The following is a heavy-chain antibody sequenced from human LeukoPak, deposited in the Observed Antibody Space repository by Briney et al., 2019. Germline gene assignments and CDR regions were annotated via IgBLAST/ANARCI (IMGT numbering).Heavy chain of an antibody. Sequence: GGSLRLSCAASGFTFSSYSMNWVRQAPGKGLEWVSYISSSSSTIYYADSVKGRFTISRDNAKNSLYLQMNSLRAEDTALYYCAKDITAILAAGAFDIWGQGTMVTVSS. J-gene: IGHJ3*02. CDR3: AKDITAILAAGAFDI. CDR1: GFTFSSYS. V-gene: IGHV3-48*01. D-gene: IGHD6-13*01. CDR2: ISSSSSTI.